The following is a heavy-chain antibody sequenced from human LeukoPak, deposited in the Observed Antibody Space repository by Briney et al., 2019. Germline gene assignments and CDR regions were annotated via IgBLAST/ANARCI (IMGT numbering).Heavy chain of an antibody. CDR3: AKDQGMVRGVIIA. V-gene: IGHV3-30*18. CDR2: ISYDGSNK. Sequence: QAGGSLRLSCAASGFTFSSYGMHWVRQAPGKGLEWVAVISYDGSNKYYADSVKGRFTISRDNSKNTLYLQMNSLRAEDTAVYYCAKDQGMVRGVIIAWGQGTLVTVSS. CDR1: GFTFSSYG. J-gene: IGHJ4*02. D-gene: IGHD3-10*01.